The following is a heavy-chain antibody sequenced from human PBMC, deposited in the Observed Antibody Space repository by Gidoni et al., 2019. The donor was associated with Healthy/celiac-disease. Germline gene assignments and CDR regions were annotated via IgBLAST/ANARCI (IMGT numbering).Heavy chain of an antibody. CDR1: GFTFSDYY. CDR3: ASERITFGGVIVPRPIDY. Sequence: QVQLVESGGGLVKPGGSLRLSCAASGFTFSDYYMSWIRQAPGKGLEWVSYISSSSSYTNYADSVKGRFTISRDNAKNSLYLQMNSLRAEDTAVYYCASERITFGGVIVPRPIDYWGQGTLVTVSS. CDR2: ISSSSSYT. J-gene: IGHJ4*02. V-gene: IGHV3-11*06. D-gene: IGHD3-16*02.